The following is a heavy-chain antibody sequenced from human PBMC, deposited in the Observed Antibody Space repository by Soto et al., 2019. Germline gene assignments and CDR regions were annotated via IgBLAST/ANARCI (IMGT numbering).Heavy chain of an antibody. D-gene: IGHD1-1*01. J-gene: IGHJ4*02. CDR3: ARLGLDLDFDH. Sequence: QVRLVQSGPEVKRPGSSVKISCKSSGDSFSRFAVSWVRQAPGQGLEWMGGIIPLTGTANYIQKFRGRVTITADASSSTVYMEVSSLRSDDTAVYYCARLGLDLDFDHWVQGTLVTVSP. CDR1: GDSFSRFA. V-gene: IGHV1-69*01. CDR2: IIPLTGTA.